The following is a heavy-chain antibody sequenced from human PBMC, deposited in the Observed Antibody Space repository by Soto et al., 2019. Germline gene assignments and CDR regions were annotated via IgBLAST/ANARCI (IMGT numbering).Heavy chain of an antibody. D-gene: IGHD6-19*01. J-gene: IGHJ4*02. CDR1: GFTFSDYA. CDR3: AKGGGQWLVTSDFNY. Sequence: VQLVESGGGVVQPGRSLRLSCAASGFTFSDYAMHWVRQAPGKGLEWVAVVSHDGRNTHYADSVKGRFTISRDSSKKTVCLEMTSLRAEDTAVYYCAKGGGQWLVTSDFNYWGQGALVTVSS. CDR2: VSHDGRNT. V-gene: IGHV3-30*18.